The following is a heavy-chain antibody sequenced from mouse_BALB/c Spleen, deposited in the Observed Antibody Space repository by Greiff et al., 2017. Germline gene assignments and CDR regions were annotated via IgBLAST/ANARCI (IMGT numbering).Heavy chain of an antibody. CDR3: AFYYDTGYYYAMDY. CDR2: IYPGSGST. Sequence: LQQPGSELVRPGASVKLSCKASGYTFTSYWMHWVKQRPGQGLEWIGNIYPGSGSTNYDEKFKSKATLTVDTSSSTAYMQLSSLTSEDSAVYYCAFYYDTGYYYAMDYWGQGTSVTVSS. D-gene: IGHD2-4*01. V-gene: IGHV1S22*01. J-gene: IGHJ4*01. CDR1: GYTFTSYW.